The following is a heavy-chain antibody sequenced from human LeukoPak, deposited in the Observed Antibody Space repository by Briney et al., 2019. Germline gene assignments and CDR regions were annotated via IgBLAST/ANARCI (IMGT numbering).Heavy chain of an antibody. V-gene: IGHV3-53*01. CDR2: IYSGGST. CDR1: GFTVSSNY. J-gene: IGHJ4*02. CDR3: AIWMGNNGDFTGPLDY. D-gene: IGHD2-8*01. Sequence: GGSLRLSCAASGFTVSSNYMSWVRQAPGKGLERVSVIYSGGSTYYADSVKGRFIISRDNGKNSLYLQMNSLRAEDTAVYYCAIWMGNNGDFTGPLDYWGQGTLVTVSS.